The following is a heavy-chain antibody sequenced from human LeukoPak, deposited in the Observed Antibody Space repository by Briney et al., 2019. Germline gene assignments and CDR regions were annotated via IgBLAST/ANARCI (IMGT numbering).Heavy chain of an antibody. J-gene: IGHJ3*02. D-gene: IGHD3-3*01. CDR2: INHSGST. Sequence: PSETLSLTCAVYGGSFSGYYWSWIRQPPGKGLEWIGEINHSGSTNYNPSLKSRVTISVDTSKNQFSLKLSSVTAADTAVYYCARAIVYYDFWSGYFLPTNAFDIWGQGTMVTVSS. CDR1: GGSFSGYY. V-gene: IGHV4-34*01. CDR3: ARAIVYYDFWSGYFLPTNAFDI.